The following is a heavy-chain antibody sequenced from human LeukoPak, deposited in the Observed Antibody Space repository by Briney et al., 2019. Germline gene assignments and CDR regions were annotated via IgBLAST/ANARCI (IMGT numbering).Heavy chain of an antibody. CDR3: ARTQEGYFDY. J-gene: IGHJ4*02. CDR1: GFIFSSYA. Sequence: GGSLRLSCAASGFIFSSYAMSWVRQAPGKGLEWVSVIYSGGSTYYADSVKGRFTISRDNSKNTLYLQMYSLRAEDTAVYYCARTQEGYFDYWGQETLVTVSS. CDR2: IYSGGST. V-gene: IGHV3-53*01.